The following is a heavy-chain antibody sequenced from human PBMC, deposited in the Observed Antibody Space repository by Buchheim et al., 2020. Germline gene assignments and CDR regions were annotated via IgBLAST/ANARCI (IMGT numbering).Heavy chain of an antibody. V-gene: IGHV4-34*02. J-gene: IGHJ5*02. CDR3: ARRYDFWSGCFDP. Sequence: QVKLQQWGAGLLKPSETLSLTCGIYGESFSDYYWTWIRTSPGKGLEWIGEIKHRGSTNYSPSLVSRVAISIDTSKNQFSLKRNSVSVADTAVYYCARRYDFWSGCFDPWGQGIL. CDR2: IKHRGST. CDR1: GESFSDYY. D-gene: IGHD3-3*01.